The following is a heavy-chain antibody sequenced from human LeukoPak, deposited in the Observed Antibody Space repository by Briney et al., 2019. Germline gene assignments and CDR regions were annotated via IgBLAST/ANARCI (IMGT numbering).Heavy chain of an antibody. J-gene: IGHJ3*02. V-gene: IGHV3-30*02. CDR3: AKALGGRKWGLAARDDAFDI. Sequence: GGSLRLSCAASGFSFSSYGMHWVRQAPGKGLEWVVFIRYDGSNKYYADSVKGRFTISRDNSKNTLYLQMNSLRAEDTAVYYCAKALGGRKWGLAARDDAFDIWGQGTMVTVSS. CDR2: IRYDGSNK. D-gene: IGHD6-6*01. CDR1: GFSFSSYG.